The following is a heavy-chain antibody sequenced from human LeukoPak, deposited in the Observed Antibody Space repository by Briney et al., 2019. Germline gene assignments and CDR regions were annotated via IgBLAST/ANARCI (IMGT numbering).Heavy chain of an antibody. Sequence: SETLSLTCAVYGGSFSGYYWSWIRQPPGKGLEWIGEINHSGSTNYNPSLKSRVTISVDTSKNQFSLKLSSVTAADTAVYYCARENRYCSSTSCYGVEYDYWGQGTLVTVSS. D-gene: IGHD2-2*01. CDR1: GGSFSGYY. V-gene: IGHV4-34*01. J-gene: IGHJ4*02. CDR2: INHSGST. CDR3: ARENRYCSSTSCYGVEYDY.